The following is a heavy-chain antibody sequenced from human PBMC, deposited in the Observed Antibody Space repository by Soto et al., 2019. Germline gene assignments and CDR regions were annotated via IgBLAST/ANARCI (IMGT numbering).Heavy chain of an antibody. D-gene: IGHD3-10*01. V-gene: IGHV5-51*01. Sequence: EEQLVQSGAEVKKPGDSLKISCKGSGYRFTAYWIGWVRQKPGEGPEWMGVVYPGDSETRYSPSFQGQVTISVDKSISTAYLQWSSLKTSDTAMHFCSRGGLWLGEGSPFYNYGMDVWGQGTTVTVTS. CDR2: VYPGDSET. J-gene: IGHJ6*02. CDR1: GYRFTAYW. CDR3: SRGGLWLGEGSPFYNYGMDV.